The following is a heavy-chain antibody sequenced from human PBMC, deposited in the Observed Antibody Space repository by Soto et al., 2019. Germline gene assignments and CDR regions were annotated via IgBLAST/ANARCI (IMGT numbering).Heavy chain of an antibody. Sequence: QITLKESGPTLVKPTQTLTLTCTFSGFSLSTSGVAVGWIRQPPGKALEWLALIYWDDDKHYSPSLKSRLTLTQDTSNSQAVLRMTNLEPVDTATYYCAYRGSSGHLSYWGQGTLVTVSS. CDR2: IYWDDDK. V-gene: IGHV2-5*02. CDR3: AYRGSSGHLSY. J-gene: IGHJ4*02. D-gene: IGHD6-25*01. CDR1: GFSLSTSGVA.